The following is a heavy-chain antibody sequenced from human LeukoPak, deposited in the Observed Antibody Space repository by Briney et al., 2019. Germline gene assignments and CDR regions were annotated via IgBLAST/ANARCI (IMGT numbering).Heavy chain of an antibody. CDR3: ARVDTDTGTIGY. J-gene: IGHJ4*02. Sequence: PGGSLRLSCAASGFTFSSYSMNWVRQAPGKGLVWVSSISSTSTYIYYADSLKGRFTISRDNAKNSLYLQMNSLRAEDTAVYYCARVDTDTGTIGYWGQGTLVTVSS. CDR1: GFTFSSYS. CDR2: ISSTSTYI. D-gene: IGHD4-17*01. V-gene: IGHV3-21*01.